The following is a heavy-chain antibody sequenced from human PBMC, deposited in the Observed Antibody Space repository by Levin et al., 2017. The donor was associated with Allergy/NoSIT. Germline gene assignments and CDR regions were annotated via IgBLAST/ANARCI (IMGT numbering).Heavy chain of an antibody. Sequence: GESLKISCAASGFTFSNAWMSWVRQAPGKGLEWVGRIKIKTDGETTDYAGPVKGRFTISRDDSKSTLYLQMNSLKTEDTAVYYCTTERFIVPGTGYWGQGTLVTVSS. CDR1: GFTFSNAW. CDR3: TTERFIVPGTGY. J-gene: IGHJ4*02. D-gene: IGHD6-19*01. V-gene: IGHV3-15*01. CDR2: IKIKTDGETT.